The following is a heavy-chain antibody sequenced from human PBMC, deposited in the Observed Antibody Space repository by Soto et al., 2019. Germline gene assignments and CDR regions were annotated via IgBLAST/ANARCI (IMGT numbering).Heavy chain of an antibody. CDR1: GFTFSSYA. D-gene: IGHD3-9*01. CDR2: ISGNGGRT. J-gene: IGHJ5*02. Sequence: GGSLRLSCAASGFTFSSYAMIWVRQAPGKGLEWVASISGNGGRTHYADSVKGRFTISRDNSKNTLFLQMNCLRAEDTALYYCAKDSGRPNYDILTGHFISPGSWFDPWGQGTLVTVSS. V-gene: IGHV3-23*01. CDR3: AKDSGRPNYDILTGHFISPGSWFDP.